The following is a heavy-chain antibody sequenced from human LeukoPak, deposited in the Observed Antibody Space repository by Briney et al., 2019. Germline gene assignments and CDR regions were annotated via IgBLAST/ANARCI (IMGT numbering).Heavy chain of an antibody. Sequence: PGGSLRLSCAASGFTFSSYWMNWARQAPGKGLEWVASINHNGNVNYYVDSVKGRFTISRDNAKNSLYLQMSNLRAEDTAVHFCARGGGLDVWRQGATVTVSS. V-gene: IGHV3-7*03. J-gene: IGHJ6*02. CDR2: INHNGNVN. D-gene: IGHD3-16*01. CDR3: ARGGGLDV. CDR1: GFTFSSYW.